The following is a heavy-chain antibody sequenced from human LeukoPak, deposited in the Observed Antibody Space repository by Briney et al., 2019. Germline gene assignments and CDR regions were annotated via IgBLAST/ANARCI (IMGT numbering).Heavy chain of an antibody. V-gene: IGHV1-18*01. CDR2: ISVYNGNT. J-gene: IGHJ5*02. CDR3: ATVYYDSSGYCYVRGWWFDP. CDR1: GYTFTSYG. Sequence: GASVKVSCKASGYTFTSYGISWVRQAPGQGLEWMGWISVYNGNTKYAQKFQGRVTMTEDTSTDTAYMELSSLRSEDTAVYYCATVYYDSSGYCYVRGWWFDPWGQGTLVTVSS. D-gene: IGHD3-22*01.